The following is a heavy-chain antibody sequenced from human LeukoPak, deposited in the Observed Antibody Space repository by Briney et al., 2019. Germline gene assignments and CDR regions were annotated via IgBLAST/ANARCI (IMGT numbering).Heavy chain of an antibody. V-gene: IGHV3-48*01. CDR3: VRSPPHFTIAVAATHPYYFDY. J-gene: IGHJ4*02. CDR2: ITSSSSTI. CDR1: GFTLSSYS. Sequence: RGSLILSCAASGFTLSSYSMNWVRQAPGKGPEGVSYITSSSSTIYYADSAKGRFTISRDNAKDSLYLQMNGLRSEDTAVYYCVRSPPHFTIAVAATHPYYFDYWGQGTLVIVSS. D-gene: IGHD6-19*01.